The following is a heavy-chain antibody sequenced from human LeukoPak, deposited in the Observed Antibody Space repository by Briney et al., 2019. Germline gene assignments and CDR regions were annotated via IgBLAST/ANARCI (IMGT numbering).Heavy chain of an antibody. V-gene: IGHV4-30-2*01. Sequence: SQTLSLTCAVSGGSISSGGYSWSWIRQPPGKGLEWIGYIYHSGSTYYNPSLKSRVTISVDRSKNQFSLKLGSVTAADTAVYYCARYNYYDSSGSSDAFDIWGQGTMVTVSS. CDR1: GGSISSGGYS. J-gene: IGHJ3*02. CDR3: ARYNYYDSSGSSDAFDI. CDR2: IYHSGST. D-gene: IGHD3-22*01.